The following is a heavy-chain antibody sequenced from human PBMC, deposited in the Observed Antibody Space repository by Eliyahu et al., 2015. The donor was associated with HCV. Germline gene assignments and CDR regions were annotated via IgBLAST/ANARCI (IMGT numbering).Heavy chain of an antibody. V-gene: IGHV3-7*01. CDR2: IKQDGSEK. Sequence: EVQLVESGGGLVQPGGSLRLSCXAXGXTFSSYWMSWVRQAPGKGLEWVANIKQDGSEKYYVDSVKGRFTISRDNAKNSLYLQMNSLRAEDTAVYYCASHFTGFWGQGTLVTVSS. D-gene: IGHD2-8*02. CDR1: GXTFSSYW. J-gene: IGHJ4*02. CDR3: ASHFTGF.